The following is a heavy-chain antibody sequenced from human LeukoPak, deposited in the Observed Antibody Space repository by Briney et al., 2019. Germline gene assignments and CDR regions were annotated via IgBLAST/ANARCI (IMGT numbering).Heavy chain of an antibody. D-gene: IGHD3-22*01. CDR1: GGSFSSYY. J-gene: IGHJ4*02. CDR3: ARKTVYYYDSSGQYYFDY. CDR2: IYYSGST. V-gene: IGHV4-59*12. Sequence: SETLPLTCTVSGGSFSSYYWSWIGQPPGKGLEWIGYIYYSGSTNYNPSLKSRVTISVDTSKNQFSLKLSSVTAADTSVYYCARKTVYYYDSSGQYYFDYWGQGTLVTVSS.